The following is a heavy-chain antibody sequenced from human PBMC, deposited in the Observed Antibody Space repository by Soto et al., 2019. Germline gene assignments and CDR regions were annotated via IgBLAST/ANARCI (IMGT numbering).Heavy chain of an antibody. V-gene: IGHV4-34*01. CDR3: ARGGFNILTGYYYD. CDR2: INHSGST. D-gene: IGHD3-9*01. Sequence: SETLSLTCAVYGGSFSGYYWSWIRQPPGKGLEWIGEINHSGSTNYNPSLKSRVTISVDTSKNQFSLKLSSVTAADTAVYYCARGGFNILTGYYYDWGQGTLVTVSS. J-gene: IGHJ4*02. CDR1: GGSFSGYY.